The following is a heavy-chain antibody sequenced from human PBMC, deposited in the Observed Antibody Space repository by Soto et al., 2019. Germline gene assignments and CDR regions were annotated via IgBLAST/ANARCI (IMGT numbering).Heavy chain of an antibody. J-gene: IGHJ2*01. Sequence: QVQLVESGGGVVQPGRSLRLSCAASGFTFSSYGMHWVRQAPGKGLEWVAVISYDGSNKYYADSVKGRFTISRDNSKNTLYLQMNSLRAEDTAVYYCAKDPVAGETILWYFDLWGRGTLVTVSS. CDR2: ISYDGSNK. CDR3: AKDPVAGETILWYFDL. D-gene: IGHD6-19*01. CDR1: GFTFSSYG. V-gene: IGHV3-30*18.